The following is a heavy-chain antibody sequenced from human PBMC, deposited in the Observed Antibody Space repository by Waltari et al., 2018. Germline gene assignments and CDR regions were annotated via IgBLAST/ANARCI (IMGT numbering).Heavy chain of an antibody. Sequence: EVQLVESGGVVVQPGGSLRLSCAASGFPFDDYAMHWVRQAQGKGLELVSLISWDGGSTYYADSVKGRFTISRDNSKNSLYLQMNSLRAEDTALYYCAKSFDEENSFDYWGQGTLVTVSS. D-gene: IGHD3-9*01. CDR1: GFPFDDYA. CDR2: ISWDGGST. V-gene: IGHV3-43D*03. CDR3: AKSFDEENSFDY. J-gene: IGHJ4*02.